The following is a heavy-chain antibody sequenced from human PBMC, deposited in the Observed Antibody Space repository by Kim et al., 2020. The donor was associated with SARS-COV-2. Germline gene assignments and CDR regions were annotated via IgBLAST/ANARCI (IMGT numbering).Heavy chain of an antibody. CDR2: ISSSSSYI. V-gene: IGHV3-21*04. J-gene: IGHJ3*02. CDR1: GFTFSSYS. Sequence: GGSLRLSCAASGFTFSSYSMNWVRQAPGKGLEWVSSISSSSSYIYYADSVKGRFTISRDNAKNSLYLQMNSLRAEDTAVYYCARDLGGSFSSGAFDIWGQGTMVTVSS. CDR3: ARDLGGSFSSGAFDI. D-gene: IGHD1-26*01.